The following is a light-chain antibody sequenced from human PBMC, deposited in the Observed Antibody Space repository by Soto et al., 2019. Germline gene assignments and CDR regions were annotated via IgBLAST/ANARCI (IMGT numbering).Light chain of an antibody. CDR1: SSNIGNNY. CDR2: DNN. CDR3: GTWDTSLSAGV. Sequence: VLTQPPSVSAAPGQKVTISCSGSSSNIGNNYVSWYQQLPGTAPKLLIYDNNKRPSGIPDRFSGSKSGTSATLGITGLQTGDEADYYCGTWDTSLSAGVFGGGTKLTVL. J-gene: IGLJ3*02. V-gene: IGLV1-51*01.